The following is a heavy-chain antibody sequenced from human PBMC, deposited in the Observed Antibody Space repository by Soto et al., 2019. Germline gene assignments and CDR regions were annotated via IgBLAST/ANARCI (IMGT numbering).Heavy chain of an antibody. Sequence: QVQLVQYGAEVKKPGASVKVSCKASGYTFTGYYMHWVRQAPGQGIEWMGWINPNSGGTNYAQKFQGRVTMTRDTSISTAYMELSRLRSDDTAVYYCARLAVAGSGAFDYWGQGTLVTVSS. J-gene: IGHJ4*02. CDR2: INPNSGGT. V-gene: IGHV1-2*02. CDR3: ARLAVAGSGAFDY. D-gene: IGHD6-19*01. CDR1: GYTFTGYY.